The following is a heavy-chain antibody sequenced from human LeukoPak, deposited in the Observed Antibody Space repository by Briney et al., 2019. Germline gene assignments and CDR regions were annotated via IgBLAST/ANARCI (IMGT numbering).Heavy chain of an antibody. D-gene: IGHD6-13*01. CDR3: ARRSAAAGIDAFDI. CDR2: MGTGDDT. J-gene: IGHJ3*02. V-gene: IGHV3-13*01. CDR1: GFTLRNYD. Sequence: GGSLRLSCAASGFTLRNYDMHWLRQPTGKGLEWVSAMGTGDDTYYSGSVKGRFTTVRENAKNTVYLQMNSLRAGDTAMYYCARRSAAAGIDAFDIWGQGTMVIVSS.